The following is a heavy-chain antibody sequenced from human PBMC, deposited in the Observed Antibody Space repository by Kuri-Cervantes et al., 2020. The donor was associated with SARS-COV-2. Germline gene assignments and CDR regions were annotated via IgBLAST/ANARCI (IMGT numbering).Heavy chain of an antibody. V-gene: IGHV4-31*02. D-gene: IGHD2-2*01. J-gene: IGHJ4*02. Sequence: SCTVSGGSISSGDYYWSWIRQPPGKGLEWIGYIYYSGSTYYNPSLKSRVTISVDTSKNQFSLKLSSVTAADTAVYYCAGLVVPAAPSDYWGQGTLVTVSS. CDR1: GGSISSGDYY. CDR2: IYYSGST. CDR3: AGLVVPAAPSDY.